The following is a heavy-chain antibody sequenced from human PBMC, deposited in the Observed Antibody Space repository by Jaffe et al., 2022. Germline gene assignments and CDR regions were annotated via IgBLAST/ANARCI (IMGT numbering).Heavy chain of an antibody. CDR1: GFTFSSYE. Sequence: EVQLVESGGGLVQPGGSLRLSCAASGFTFSSYEMNWVRQAPGKGLEWVSYISSSGSTIYYADSVKGRFTISRDNAKNSLYLQMNSLRAEDTAVYYCARAPWYYDSSGYYFFDYWGQGTLVTVSS. V-gene: IGHV3-48*03. J-gene: IGHJ4*02. D-gene: IGHD3-22*01. CDR3: ARAPWYYDSSGYYFFDY. CDR2: ISSSGSTI.